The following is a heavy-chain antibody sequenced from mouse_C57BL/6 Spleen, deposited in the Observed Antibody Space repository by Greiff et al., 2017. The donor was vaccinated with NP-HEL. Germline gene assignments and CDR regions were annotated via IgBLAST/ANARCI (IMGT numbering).Heavy chain of an antibody. CDR1: GYTFTSYW. V-gene: IGHV1-59*01. Sequence: VQLQQPGAELARPGTSVKLSCKASGYTFTSYWMHWVKQRPGQGLEWIGVIDPSDSYTNYNQKFKGKATLTVDTSSSTAYMQLSSLTSEDSAVYYCARAGYGSSPWYFDVWGTGTTVTVSS. D-gene: IGHD1-1*01. J-gene: IGHJ1*03. CDR2: IDPSDSYT. CDR3: ARAGYGSSPWYFDV.